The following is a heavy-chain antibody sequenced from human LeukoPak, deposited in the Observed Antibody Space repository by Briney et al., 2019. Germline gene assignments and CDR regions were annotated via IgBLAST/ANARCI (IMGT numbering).Heavy chain of an antibody. V-gene: IGHV3-23*01. CDR3: AKRGVVIRVILVGFHKEAYYFES. CDR1: GFTFSSYA. Sequence: GSLRLSCAASGFTFSSYAMSWVRQAPGKGLEWVSGISGIGVSTYYADSVKGRFTIYRGNAKNTLYLQMNSLRAEDTAVYFCAKRGVVIRVILVGFHKEAYYFESWGQGALVTVSS. J-gene: IGHJ4*02. CDR2: ISGIGVST. D-gene: IGHD3/OR15-3a*01.